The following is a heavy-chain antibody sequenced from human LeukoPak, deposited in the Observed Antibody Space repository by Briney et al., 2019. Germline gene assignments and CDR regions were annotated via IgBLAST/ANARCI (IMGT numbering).Heavy chain of an antibody. V-gene: IGHV3-49*04. CDR2: IRSKAYGGTT. J-gene: IGHJ4*02. D-gene: IGHD6-19*01. CDR1: GFTFGDYA. CDR3: TSGIAVAGYFDY. Sequence: SLRLSCTASGFTFGDYAMSWVRQAPGKGLEWVGFIRSKAYGGTTEYAASVKGRFTISRDDSKSIAYLQMNSLKTEDTAVYYCTSGIAVAGYFDYWGQGTLVTVSS.